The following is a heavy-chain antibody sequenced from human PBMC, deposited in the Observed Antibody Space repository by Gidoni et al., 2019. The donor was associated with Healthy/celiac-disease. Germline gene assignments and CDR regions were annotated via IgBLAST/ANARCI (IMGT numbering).Heavy chain of an antibody. CDR1: GFTFSSYG. V-gene: IGHV3-30*18. Sequence: QVQLVESGGGVVQPGRSLRLSCAASGFTFSSYGMHWVRQAPGKGLEWVAVISYDGSNKYYADSVKGRFTISRDNSKNTLYLQMNSLRAEDTAVYYCAKTLGYSGYDPLGYYYYYGMDVWGQGTTVTVSS. CDR3: AKTLGYSGYDPLGYYYYYGMDV. D-gene: IGHD5-12*01. J-gene: IGHJ6*02. CDR2: ISYDGSNK.